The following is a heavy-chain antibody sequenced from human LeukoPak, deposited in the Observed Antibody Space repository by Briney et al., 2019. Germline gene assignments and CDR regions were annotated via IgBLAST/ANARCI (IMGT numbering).Heavy chain of an antibody. J-gene: IGHJ4*02. D-gene: IGHD5-18*01. Sequence: EASVNVSCKASGYTFTSYGISWVRQTPGQGLEWMGWISAYNGNTNYAQKLQGRVTMTRDTSTSTVYMELSSLRSEDTAVYYCAREVDRAMPYWGQGTLVSVS. CDR2: ISAYNGNT. CDR3: AREVDRAMPY. V-gene: IGHV1-18*01. CDR1: GYTFTSYG.